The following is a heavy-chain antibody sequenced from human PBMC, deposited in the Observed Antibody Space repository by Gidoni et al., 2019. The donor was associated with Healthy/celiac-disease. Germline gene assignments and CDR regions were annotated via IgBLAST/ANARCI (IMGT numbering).Heavy chain of an antibody. Sequence: EVQLVESGGGWFQPGGSLRLSCAAAGFTFSRYAIHWVRQAPGTGLEYVSAISSNGGSTYYANSVKGRFTISRDNSKNTLYLQMGSLRAEDMAVYYCARDRPDYDFWSGYYAGMDVWGQGTTVTVSS. J-gene: IGHJ6*02. D-gene: IGHD3-3*01. CDR3: ARDRPDYDFWSGYYAGMDV. V-gene: IGHV3-64*01. CDR2: ISSNGGST. CDR1: GFTFSRYA.